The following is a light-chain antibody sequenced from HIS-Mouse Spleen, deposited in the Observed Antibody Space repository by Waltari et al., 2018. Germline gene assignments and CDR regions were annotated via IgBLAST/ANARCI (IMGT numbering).Light chain of an antibody. J-gene: IGLJ3*02. CDR2: GNS. V-gene: IGLV1-40*01. CDR1: SSNIGAGYD. Sequence: QSVLTQPPSVSGAPGQRVTISCTGSSSNIGAGYDVHWYQQLPGTAPKLLIYGNSHRPSGVPDRFSGSKSVTSASLAITGLQAEDEADYYCQSYDSSLSGWVFGGGTKLTVL. CDR3: QSYDSSLSGWV.